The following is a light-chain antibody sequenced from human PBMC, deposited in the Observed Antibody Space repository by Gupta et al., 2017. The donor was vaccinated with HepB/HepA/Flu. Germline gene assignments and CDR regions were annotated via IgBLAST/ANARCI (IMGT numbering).Light chain of an antibody. J-gene: IGLJ2*01. CDR1: NIGTKS. CDR2: EDT. CDR3: QVWDTRTDHPVV. Sequence: SYILTQPPSVSVAPGRTARITCGGNNIGTKSVHWYQQRPGPAPLVVIYEDTNRPSGIPERLSGSNSGNTATLTISRVEAGDEADYYCQVWDTRTDHPVVFGGGTKLTV. V-gene: IGLV3-21*03.